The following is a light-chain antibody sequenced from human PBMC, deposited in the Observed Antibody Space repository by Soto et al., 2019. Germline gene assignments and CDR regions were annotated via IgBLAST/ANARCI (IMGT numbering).Light chain of an antibody. CDR1: QTIYDY. J-gene: IGKJ4*01. CDR2: GAS. Sequence: DIQMTQSPSSLSASVGDRVTITCRASQTIYDYVTWFQQRPGKAPKVLIYGASTLQSGVPSRFSGSGSGTEFTLTISNFQPEDFATYYCQQNFSPLLTFGGGTK. CDR3: QQNFSPLLT. V-gene: IGKV1-39*01.